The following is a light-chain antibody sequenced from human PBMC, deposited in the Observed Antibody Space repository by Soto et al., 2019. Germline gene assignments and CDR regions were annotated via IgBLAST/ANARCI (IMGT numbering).Light chain of an antibody. CDR1: TXDVGGYNH. CDR3: SSYTNTNTLV. J-gene: IGLJ2*01. CDR2: DVN. Sequence: QSXLIQPXXVSGXXXXXXXXXXTGTTXDVGGYNHVSWFQQHPGKVPKLMIYDVNNRPSGVSNRFSGSKSGNTASLTISGLQAEDEADYYCSSYTNTNTLVFGGGTKVTVL. V-gene: IGLV2-14*01.